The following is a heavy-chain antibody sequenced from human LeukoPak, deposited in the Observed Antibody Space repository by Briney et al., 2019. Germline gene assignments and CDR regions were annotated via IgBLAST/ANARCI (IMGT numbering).Heavy chain of an antibody. V-gene: IGHV4-59*08. D-gene: IGHD3-22*01. Sequence: SETLSLTCSVSGGPISSYYWSWIRQPPGKGLEWIGYIYYSGSTNYNPSLKSRVTISVDTSKNQFSLKLSSVTAADTAVYYCARQNVVVIDYWGQGTLVTVSS. J-gene: IGHJ4*02. CDR1: GGPISSYY. CDR3: ARQNVVVIDY. CDR2: IYYSGST.